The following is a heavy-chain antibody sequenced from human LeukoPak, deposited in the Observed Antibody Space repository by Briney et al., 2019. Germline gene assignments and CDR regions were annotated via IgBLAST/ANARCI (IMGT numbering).Heavy chain of an antibody. V-gene: IGHV1-8*03. CDR3: ARDHVVRGVVPIDNWFDP. D-gene: IGHD3-10*01. J-gene: IGHJ5*02. CDR1: GYTFTSYD. CDR2: MNPNSGNT. Sequence: ASVKVSCKASGYTFTSYDINWVRQATGQGLEWMGWMNPNSGNTAYAQNFQGRVTITRNTSISTAYMELSSLRSEDTAVYYCARDHVVRGVVPIDNWFDPWGQGTLVTVSS.